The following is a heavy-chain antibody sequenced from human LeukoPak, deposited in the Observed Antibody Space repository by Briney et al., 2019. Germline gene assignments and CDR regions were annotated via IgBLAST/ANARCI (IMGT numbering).Heavy chain of an antibody. J-gene: IGHJ6*03. Sequence: ASVKVSCKASGYTFTGYYMHWVRQDPGQGLEWMGWINPNSGGTNYAQKFQGRVTMTRDTSISTAYMELSRLRSDDTAVYYCARTAMADYYYYYMDVWGKGTTVTISS. CDR1: GYTFTGYY. CDR3: ARTAMADYYYYYMDV. D-gene: IGHD5-18*01. V-gene: IGHV1-2*02. CDR2: INPNSGGT.